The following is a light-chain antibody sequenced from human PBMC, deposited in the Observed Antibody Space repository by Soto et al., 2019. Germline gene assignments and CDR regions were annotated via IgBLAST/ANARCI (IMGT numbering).Light chain of an antibody. CDR1: QSISSW. V-gene: IGKV1-5*01. Sequence: DIQMTQSPSTLSASVGDRVTITCRASQSISSWLAWYQQKPGKAPKLLIYDASSLESEVPSRFSGSGSGTEFTLTISIQQPDDIAPYYCQQYNSYSKTFGQGTKVEIK. J-gene: IGKJ1*01. CDR3: QQYNSYSKT. CDR2: DAS.